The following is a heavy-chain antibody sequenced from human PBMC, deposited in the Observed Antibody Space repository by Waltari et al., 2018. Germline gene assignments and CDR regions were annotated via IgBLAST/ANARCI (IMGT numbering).Heavy chain of an antibody. D-gene: IGHD6-6*01. CDR2: ISYSGST. V-gene: IGHV4-31*03. Sequence: QVQLQESGPGVVKPSQTLSLTCTVSGGSISRRGYYWSWLRQHPGTGLEWIGYISYSGSTYYHPALVSRVTISVDTAKNQVSRRLSSVTAADTAVYYGARDGRGYSSSPCSHYWGQGTLVTVSS. CDR1: GGSISRRGYY. CDR3: ARDGRGYSSSPCSHY. J-gene: IGHJ4*01.